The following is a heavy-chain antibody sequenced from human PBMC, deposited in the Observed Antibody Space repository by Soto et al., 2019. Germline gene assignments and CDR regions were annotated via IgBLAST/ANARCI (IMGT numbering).Heavy chain of an antibody. D-gene: IGHD4-17*01. J-gene: IGHJ4*02. CDR3: ARERWYGDYDEGFDY. Sequence: EVQLVESGGGLVKPGGSLRLSCAASGFTFSSYSMNWVRQAPGKGLEWVSSISSSSSYIYYADSVKGRFTISRDNAKNSLYLQMNSLRAEDTAVFYCARERWYGDYDEGFDYWGQGTLVTVSS. CDR1: GFTFSSYS. CDR2: ISSSSSYI. V-gene: IGHV3-21*01.